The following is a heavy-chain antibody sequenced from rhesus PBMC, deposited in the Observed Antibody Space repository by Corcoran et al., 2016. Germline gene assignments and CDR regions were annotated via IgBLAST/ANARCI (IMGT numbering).Heavy chain of an antibody. CDR3: ARIGGYSYSFGDY. D-gene: IGHD5-12*01. Sequence: QLQLQESGPGLVKPSETLSLTCAVSGYSISSGYGWSWIRQPPGKGLEWIGYISYSGRTCYNPSLKSRVTISRDTSKNQFSLKLSSVTAADTAVYYCARIGGYSYSFGDYWGQGVLVTVSS. V-gene: IGHV4-122*02. CDR1: GYSISSGYG. CDR2: ISYSGRT. J-gene: IGHJ4*01.